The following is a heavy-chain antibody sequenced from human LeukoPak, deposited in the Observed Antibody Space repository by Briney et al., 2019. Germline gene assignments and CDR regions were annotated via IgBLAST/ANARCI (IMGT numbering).Heavy chain of an antibody. V-gene: IGHV3-30*02. D-gene: IGHD3-10*01. J-gene: IGHJ4*02. CDR2: IRYDGSNK. Sequence: GGSLRLSCAASGFTFSSYGMHWVRQAPGKGLEWVAFIRYDGSNKYYADSVKGRFTISRDNSKNTLYLQMNSLRPEDTAVYYCPAGSYGSGSYHYWGQGTLVTVSS. CDR1: GFTFSSYG. CDR3: PAGSYGSGSYHY.